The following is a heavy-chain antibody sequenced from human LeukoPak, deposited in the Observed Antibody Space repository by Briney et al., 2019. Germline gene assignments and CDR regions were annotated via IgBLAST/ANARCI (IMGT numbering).Heavy chain of an antibody. CDR1: GFSLSSSGVG. CDR2: IYWDDDK. V-gene: IGHV2-5*02. CDR3: AHSGTVTSPHDAFDV. J-gene: IGHJ3*01. D-gene: IGHD4-17*01. Sequence: KESGPTLVKPTQTLTLTCTFSGFSLSSSGVGVGWIRQPPGKALEWLALIYWDDDKRYSPSLKSRLTITKGTSKNQVVLTLTNMDPVDTGTYYCAHSGTVTSPHDAFDVWGQGTMVTVSS.